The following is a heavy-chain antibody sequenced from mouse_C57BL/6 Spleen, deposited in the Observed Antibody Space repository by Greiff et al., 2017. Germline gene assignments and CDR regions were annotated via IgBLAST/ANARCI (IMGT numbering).Heavy chain of an antibody. CDR2: LSSGGSYT. J-gene: IGHJ3*01. Sequence: EVNVVESGGDLVKPGGSLKLSCAASGFTFSSYGMSWVRQTPDKRLEWVATLSSGGSYTYYPDSVKGRFTISRDNAKNTLYLQMSSLKSEDTAMYYCARDDYDEIWPAYWGQGTLVTVSA. CDR3: ARDDYDEIWPAY. CDR1: GFTFSSYG. D-gene: IGHD2-4*01. V-gene: IGHV5-6*01.